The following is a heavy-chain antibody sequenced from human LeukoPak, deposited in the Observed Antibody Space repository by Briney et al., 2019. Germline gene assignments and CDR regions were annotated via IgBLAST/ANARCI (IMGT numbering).Heavy chain of an antibody. Sequence: ASVKVSCKASGGTFSSYAISWVRQAPGQGLEWMGGIIPIFGTANYAQKFQGRVTITADESTSTAYMELSSLRSEDTAVYYCARSRIAAHAFDIWGQGKMVTVSS. D-gene: IGHD6-13*01. V-gene: IGHV1-69*13. CDR3: ARSRIAAHAFDI. CDR2: IIPIFGTA. J-gene: IGHJ3*02. CDR1: GGTFSSYA.